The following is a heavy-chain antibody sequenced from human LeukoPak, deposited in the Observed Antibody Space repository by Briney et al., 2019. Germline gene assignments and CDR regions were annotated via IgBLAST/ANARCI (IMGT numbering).Heavy chain of an antibody. D-gene: IGHD3-22*01. V-gene: IGHV4-59*01. CDR3: ARGYYDSSGYFDY. J-gene: IGHJ4*02. CDR2: IYYSGST. CDR1: GGSISSYY. Sequence: PSETLSLTCTVSGGSISSYYWSWIRQPPGKGLEWIGYIYYSGSTNYNPSLKRRVTISVDTSKNQFSLKLSSVTAADTAVYYCARGYYDSSGYFDYWGQGTLVTVSS.